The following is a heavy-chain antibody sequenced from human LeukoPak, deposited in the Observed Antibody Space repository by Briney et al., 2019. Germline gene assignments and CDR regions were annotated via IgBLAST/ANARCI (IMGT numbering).Heavy chain of an antibody. CDR1: GYTFTSYG. D-gene: IGHD6-6*01. V-gene: IGHV1-18*01. CDR2: ISAYNGNT. Sequence: ASVKVSCKASGYTFTSYGISWVRQAPGQGLEWMGWISAYNGNTNYAQKLQGRVTMTTDTSTSTAYMELRSLRSDDTAVYYCARGWPSIAACTYYYMDVWGKGTTVTVSS. CDR3: ARGWPSIAACTYYYMDV. J-gene: IGHJ6*03.